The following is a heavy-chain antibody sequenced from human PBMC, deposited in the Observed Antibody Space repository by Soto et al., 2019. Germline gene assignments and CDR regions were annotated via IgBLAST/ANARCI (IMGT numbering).Heavy chain of an antibody. Sequence: PSETLSLTCAVSGGSISSSNWWSWVRQPPGKGLEWIGEIYHSGSTNYNPSLKSRVTISVDKSKNQFSLKLSSVTAADTAVYYCARVAYGSGSYDWFDPWGQGTLVTVSS. CDR1: GGSISSSNW. CDR3: ARVAYGSGSYDWFDP. D-gene: IGHD3-10*01. V-gene: IGHV4-4*02. CDR2: IYHSGST. J-gene: IGHJ5*02.